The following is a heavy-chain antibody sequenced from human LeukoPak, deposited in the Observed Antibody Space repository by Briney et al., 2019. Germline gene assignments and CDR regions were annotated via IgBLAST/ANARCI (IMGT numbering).Heavy chain of an antibody. J-gene: IGHJ6*03. CDR1: GGSFSGYY. CDR3: ARTYCGGDCRGYYYSYYMDV. Sequence: SETLSLTCAVYGGSFSGYYWNWIRQPAGKGLEWIGRIYTRGSTKYNPSLKSRVTISVDTSKKQFSLKLTSVTAADTAVYYCARTYCGGDCRGYYYSYYMDVWGKGTTVTISS. CDR2: IYTRGST. D-gene: IGHD2-21*02. V-gene: IGHV4-59*10.